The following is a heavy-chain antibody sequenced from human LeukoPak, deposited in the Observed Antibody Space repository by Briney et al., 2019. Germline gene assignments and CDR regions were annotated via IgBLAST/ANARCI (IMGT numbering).Heavy chain of an antibody. V-gene: IGHV3-23*01. CDR1: GFTFSSYA. Sequence: PGGSLRLSCAASGFTFSSYAMNWVRQAPGKGLEWVSGISGSGGSTYYAGSVKGRFTISRDNAKNRLYLQMNRMRVDDKAVYYWSKQYDLWSGPDYWGQGTLVTVSS. CDR2: ISGSGGST. J-gene: IGHJ4*02. CDR3: SKQYDLWSGPDY. D-gene: IGHD3-3*01.